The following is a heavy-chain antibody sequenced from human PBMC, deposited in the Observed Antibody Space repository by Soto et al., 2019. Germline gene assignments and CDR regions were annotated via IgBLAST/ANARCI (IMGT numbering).Heavy chain of an antibody. CDR2: IKQDGSQK. CDR3: ARPYCSGGSCYNWFDP. CDR1: GFSFSSYW. D-gene: IGHD2-15*01. Sequence: GGSLRLSCAASGFSFSSYWMSWVRQAPGKGLQWVANIKQDGSQKYYVDSVKGRFTIYRDNAKNSLYLQMNSLRAEDTAIYYCARPYCSGGSCYNWFDPWGQGXLVTVSS. V-gene: IGHV3-7*03. J-gene: IGHJ5*02.